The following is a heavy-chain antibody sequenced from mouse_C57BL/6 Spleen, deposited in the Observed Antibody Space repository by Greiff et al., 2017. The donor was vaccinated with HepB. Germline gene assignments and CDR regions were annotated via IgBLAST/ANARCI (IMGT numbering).Heavy chain of an antibody. D-gene: IGHD4-1*01. CDR2: IDPSDSET. V-gene: IGHV1-52*01. CDR3: ARRRNWGLFFDY. Sequence: QVQLQQPGAELVRPGSSVKLSCKASGYTFTSYWMHWVKQRPIQGLEWIGNIDPSDSETHYNQKFKDKATLPVDKSSSTAYMQLSSLTSEDSAVYYCARRRNWGLFFDYWGQGTTLTVSS. CDR1: GYTFTSYW. J-gene: IGHJ2*01.